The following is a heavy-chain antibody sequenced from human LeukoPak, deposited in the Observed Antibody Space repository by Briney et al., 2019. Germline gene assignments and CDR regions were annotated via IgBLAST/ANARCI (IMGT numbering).Heavy chain of an antibody. Sequence: GGSLRLPCAASGFTVSSNYMSWVRQAPGKGLEWVSVIYSGGSTYYADSVKGRFTISRDNSKNTLYLQMNSLRAEDTAVYYCARDLKGSGSYSHSMDVWGQGTTVTVSS. D-gene: IGHD3-10*01. CDR2: IYSGGST. J-gene: IGHJ6*02. V-gene: IGHV3-66*01. CDR1: GFTVSSNY. CDR3: ARDLKGSGSYSHSMDV.